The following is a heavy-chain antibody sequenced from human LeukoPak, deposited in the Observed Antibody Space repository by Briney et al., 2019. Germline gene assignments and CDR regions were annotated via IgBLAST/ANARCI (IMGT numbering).Heavy chain of an antibody. J-gene: IGHJ4*02. D-gene: IGHD1-26*01. CDR1: GGSISSSSYY. CDR3: ARRPGGSYPAFDY. V-gene: IGHV4-39*01. CDR2: IYYSGST. Sequence: SETLSLTCTVSGGSISSSSYYWGWIRQPPGKGLEWIGSIYYSGSTYYNPSLKSRVTISVDTSKNQFSLKLSSVTAADTAVYYCARRPGGSYPAFDYWGQGTLVTVSS.